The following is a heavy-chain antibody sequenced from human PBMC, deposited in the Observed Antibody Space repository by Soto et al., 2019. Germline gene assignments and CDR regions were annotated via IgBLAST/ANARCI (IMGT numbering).Heavy chain of an antibody. D-gene: IGHD3-9*01. Sequence: SETLSLTCTVSGGSISTYYWSWIRQPPGKGLEWIGYIYYSGSTNYNPSLKSRVTISLDTSKNQFSLKLSSVTAADTAVYYCARDRLANWFDPWGQGTLVTVPS. V-gene: IGHV4-59*01. CDR3: ARDRLANWFDP. CDR2: IYYSGST. J-gene: IGHJ5*02. CDR1: GGSISTYY.